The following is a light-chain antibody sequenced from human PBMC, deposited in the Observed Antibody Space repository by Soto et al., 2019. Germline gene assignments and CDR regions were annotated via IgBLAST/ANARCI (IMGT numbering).Light chain of an antibody. CDR3: QQYSNWPPFT. J-gene: IGKJ5*01. CDR1: QSVSSN. CDR2: DTS. V-gene: IGKV3-15*01. Sequence: EIVMTQSPATLSVSPGERATLSCRASQSVSSNLAWYQQKPSQAPRLLIYDTSTRATGIPARFSGSGSGTEFTLTISSLQSADSAVYYCQQYSNWPPFTFGQGTRLEIK.